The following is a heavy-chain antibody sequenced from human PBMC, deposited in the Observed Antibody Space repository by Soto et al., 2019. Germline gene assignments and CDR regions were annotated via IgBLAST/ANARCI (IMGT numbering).Heavy chain of an antibody. Sequence: GGSLRLSCAASGFIFDNYAMSWVRQAPGKGLEWISYISYVTSRTYYADSVKGRFTIPRDNAKSSLYLQMNSLRVEDTAVYYCARDLANYDSSGYFDYWGLGTQVTVSS. CDR3: ARDLANYDSSGYFDY. CDR2: ISYVTSRT. V-gene: IGHV3-48*01. J-gene: IGHJ4*02. CDR1: GFIFDNYA. D-gene: IGHD3-22*01.